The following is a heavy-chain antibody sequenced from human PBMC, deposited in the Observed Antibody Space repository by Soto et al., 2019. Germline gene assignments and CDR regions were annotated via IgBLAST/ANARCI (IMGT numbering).Heavy chain of an antibody. D-gene: IGHD3-16*01. CDR2: INPDGSRT. V-gene: IGHV3-74*01. Sequence: EVQLVESGGGLVQPGGALRLSCAASGFTFSNNWMHWVRQAPGKGLMWVSRINPDGSRTTYADSVKGRFAISRDNAKNTVFLQMNSLRAEDTAVYYCVRVKLGSYDWFDPWGQGTLVTVSS. CDR3: VRVKLGSYDWFDP. CDR1: GFTFSNNW. J-gene: IGHJ5*02.